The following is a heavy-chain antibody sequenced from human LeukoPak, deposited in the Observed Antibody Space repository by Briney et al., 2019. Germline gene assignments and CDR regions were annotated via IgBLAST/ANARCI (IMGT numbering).Heavy chain of an antibody. CDR1: GYTFTSYG. CDR2: ISAYNGNT. V-gene: IGHV1-18*01. D-gene: IGHD6-19*01. J-gene: IGHJ6*03. Sequence: ASVKASCKASGYTFTSYGISWVRQAPGQGLEWMGWISAYNGNTNYAQKLQGRVTMTTDTSTSTAYMELRSLRSDDTAVYYCARVGGSSGWYFRYYYYYYMDVWGKGTTVTVSS. CDR3: ARVGGSSGWYFRYYYYYYMDV.